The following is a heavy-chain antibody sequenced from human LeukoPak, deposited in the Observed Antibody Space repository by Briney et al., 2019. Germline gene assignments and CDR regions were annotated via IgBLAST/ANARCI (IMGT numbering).Heavy chain of an antibody. CDR1: GGTFNSYA. V-gene: IGHV1-8*02. D-gene: IGHD6-19*01. J-gene: IGHJ4*02. CDR3: ARVAWLGGIGY. CDR2: MNPNSGNT. Sequence: ASVKVSCKASGGTFNSYAINWVRQTTGQGLEWMGWMNPNSGNTGYAQKFQGRVTMTRNTSISTAYMELSSLRSEDTAVYYCARVAWLGGIGYWGQGTLVTVSS.